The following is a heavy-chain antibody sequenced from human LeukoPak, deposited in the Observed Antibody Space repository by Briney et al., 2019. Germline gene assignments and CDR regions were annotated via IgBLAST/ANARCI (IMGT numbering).Heavy chain of an antibody. J-gene: IGHJ4*02. Sequence: SETLSLTCTVSGGSISSYYWNWIRQPPGKGLEWIGYIYYSGSTNYNPSLKSRVTISVDTSKNQFSLKLSSVTAADTAVYYCARGKLERRVDYWGQGTLVTVSS. D-gene: IGHD1-1*01. CDR1: GGSISSYY. CDR3: ARGKLERRVDY. CDR2: IYYSGST. V-gene: IGHV4-59*01.